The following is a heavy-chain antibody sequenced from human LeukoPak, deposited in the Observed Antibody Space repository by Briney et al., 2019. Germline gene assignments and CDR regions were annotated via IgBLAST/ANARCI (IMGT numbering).Heavy chain of an antibody. CDR2: IYYSGST. V-gene: IGHV4-39*01. CDR3: ARQGIVVVINIWEWFDP. J-gene: IGHJ5*02. CDR1: GGSISSSSYY. D-gene: IGHD3-22*01. Sequence: PSETLSLTCTVSGGSISSSSYYWGWIRQPPRKGLEWIGSIYYSGSTYYNPSLKSRVTISVDTSKNQFSLKLSSVAAADTAVYYCARQGIVVVINIWEWFDPWGQGTLVTVSS.